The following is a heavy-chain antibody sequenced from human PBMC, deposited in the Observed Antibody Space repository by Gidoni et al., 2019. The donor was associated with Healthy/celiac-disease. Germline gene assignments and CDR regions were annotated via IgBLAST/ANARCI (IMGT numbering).Heavy chain of an antibody. V-gene: IGHV3-23*01. D-gene: IGHD2-15*01. Sequence: FSSYAMSWVRQAPGQGLEWVSAISGSGGSTYYADSVKGRFTISRDNSKNTLYLQMNSLRAEDTAVYYCAKDRARIVVVEAVDYWGQGTLVTVSS. CDR2: ISGSGGST. CDR1: FSSYA. J-gene: IGHJ4*02. CDR3: AKDRARIVVVEAVDY.